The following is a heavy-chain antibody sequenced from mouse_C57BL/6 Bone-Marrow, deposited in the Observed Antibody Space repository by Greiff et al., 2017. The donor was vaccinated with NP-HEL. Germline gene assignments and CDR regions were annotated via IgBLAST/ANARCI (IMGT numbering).Heavy chain of an antibody. CDR3: ARGAY. J-gene: IGHJ3*01. CDR1: GYEFSNCW. Sequence: QVQLQQFGAELVKPGASVKISCKASGYEFSNCWMNWVKQRPGKGLEWIGQIYPGDGDTNYNGKFKDKATLTADKSSSTAYMQLSRLTSEDSAVYFCARGAYWGQGTLVTVSA. V-gene: IGHV1-80*01. CDR2: IYPGDGDT.